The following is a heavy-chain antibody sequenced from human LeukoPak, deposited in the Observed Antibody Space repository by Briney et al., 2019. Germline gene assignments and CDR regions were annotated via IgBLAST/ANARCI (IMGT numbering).Heavy chain of an antibody. CDR3: AKDWSAYSGPYYFDY. J-gene: IGHJ4*02. CDR1: GFIFSSYA. CDR2: ISGSGGST. Sequence: GGSLRLSCAASGFIFSSYAMSWVRQAPGKGLERVSTISGSGGSTYYADSVKGRFTISRDNSKNTVYLQMNSLRAEDTAVYYCAKDWSAYSGPYYFDYWGQGTLVTVSS. V-gene: IGHV3-23*01. D-gene: IGHD3-16*01.